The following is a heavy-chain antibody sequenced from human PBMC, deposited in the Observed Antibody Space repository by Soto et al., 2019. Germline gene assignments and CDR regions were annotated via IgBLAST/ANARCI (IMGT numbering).Heavy chain of an antibody. Sequence: QITLKESGPTLMKPTQTLTLTCTFSGFSLSTRGVGVAWIRQPPGKALEWLALIFWDDDKWDNPSLKSRPTITEDTSKNQVVLIMTNMDPVDTATYYCAHRPRGYAYYFDFWGQGTLVTVSS. CDR2: IFWDDDK. CDR1: GFSLSTRGVG. V-gene: IGHV2-5*02. CDR3: AHRPRGYAYYFDF. D-gene: IGHD5-12*01. J-gene: IGHJ4*02.